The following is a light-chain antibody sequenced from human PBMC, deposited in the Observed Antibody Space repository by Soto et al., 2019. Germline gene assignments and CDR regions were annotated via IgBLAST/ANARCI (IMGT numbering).Light chain of an antibody. V-gene: IGLV2-18*01. CDR1: TTDIDNYDS. CDR3: SLYSSNGSLM. CDR2: DVN. J-gene: IGLJ1*01. Sequence: QSVLTQPPSVSGSPGQSVTISCTATTTDIDNYDSVSWYQQATGTAPKLIIYDVNNQPSGAPDRFSGSTSGNTASLTISGLQAEDETDYFCSLYSSNGSLMFGPGTKVTVL.